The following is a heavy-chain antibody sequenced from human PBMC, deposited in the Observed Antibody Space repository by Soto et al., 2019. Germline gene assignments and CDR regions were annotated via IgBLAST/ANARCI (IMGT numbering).Heavy chain of an antibody. Sequence: QVQLQESGPGLVKPSETLSLTCTVSGGSISSYYWSWIRQPPGKGLEWIGYSYYSGSTNYNPSLKSRVTISVYTSKNQFSLKLSSVTAADTDVYYCSSRYGGTLDYWGQGTLVTVSS. V-gene: IGHV4-59*08. J-gene: IGHJ4*02. D-gene: IGHD4-17*01. CDR3: SSRYGGTLDY. CDR1: GGSISSYY. CDR2: SYYSGST.